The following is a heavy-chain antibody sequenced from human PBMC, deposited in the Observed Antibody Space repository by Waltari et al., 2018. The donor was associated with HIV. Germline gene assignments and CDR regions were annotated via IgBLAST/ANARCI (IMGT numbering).Heavy chain of an antibody. CDR1: GGSISSGSSS. D-gene: IGHD6-19*01. Sequence: QVQLQESGPGLVKPSQTLSLTCTVSGGSISSGSSSWSWIRQPAGKGLEWIGRIYTSGSTNYNPSLKSRVTISVDTSKNQFSLKLSSVTAADTAVYYCAREGKTSGWLDYWGQGTLVTVSS. V-gene: IGHV4-61*02. CDR3: AREGKTSGWLDY. CDR2: IYTSGST. J-gene: IGHJ4*02.